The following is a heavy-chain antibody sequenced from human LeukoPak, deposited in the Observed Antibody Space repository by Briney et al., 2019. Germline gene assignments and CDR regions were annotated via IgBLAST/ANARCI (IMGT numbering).Heavy chain of an antibody. J-gene: IGHJ4*02. CDR1: GFTLSSYT. CDR2: ISRSSSYI. D-gene: IGHD3-22*01. V-gene: IGHV3-21*01. Sequence: GGSLRLSCTASGFTLSSYTMTWVRQAPGKGLEWVSSISRSSSYIYYVDSVKGRFTISRDNAKKSLFLQMNSLRAEDTAVYYCVRDRDYYDSSNYYLHSTFDYWGQGTLVTVSS. CDR3: VRDRDYYDSSNYYLHSTFDY.